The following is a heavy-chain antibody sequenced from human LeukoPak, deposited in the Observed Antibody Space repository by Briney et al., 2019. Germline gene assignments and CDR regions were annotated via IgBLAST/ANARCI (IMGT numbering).Heavy chain of an antibody. CDR3: ARDPHTGLYDSSGYYPWRAFDI. CDR2: IWYDGSNK. CDR1: GFTFSSYA. J-gene: IGHJ3*02. V-gene: IGHV3-33*08. Sequence: PGGSLRLSCAASGFTFSSYAMSWVRQAPGKGLEWVAVIWYDGSNKYYADSVKGRFTISRDNSKNTLYLQMNSLRVEDTAVYYCARDPHTGLYDSSGYYPWRAFDIWGQGTMVTVSS. D-gene: IGHD3-22*01.